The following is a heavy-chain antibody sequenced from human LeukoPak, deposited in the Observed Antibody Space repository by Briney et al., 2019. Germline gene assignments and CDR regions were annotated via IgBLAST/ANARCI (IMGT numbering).Heavy chain of an antibody. J-gene: IGHJ6*03. Sequence: PSETLSLTCTVSGSSLSSYYWSWIRRPPGKGLERIGYIYYSGSTNYNPSLKSRVTISVDTSKNQFSLKLSSVTAADTAVYYCARGAYTSSSWYDGYYYMDVWGKGTTVTVSS. CDR1: GSSLSSYY. V-gene: IGHV4-59*01. CDR2: IYYSGST. D-gene: IGHD6-13*01. CDR3: ARGAYTSSSWYDGYYYMDV.